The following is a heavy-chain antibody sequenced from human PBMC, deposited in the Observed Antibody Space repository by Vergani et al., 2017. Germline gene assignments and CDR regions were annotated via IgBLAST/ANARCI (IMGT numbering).Heavy chain of an antibody. D-gene: IGHD2-21*02. CDR3: ARHLAYCGGDCYPYYYGMDV. Sequence: QLQLQESGPGLVKPSETLSLTCTVSGGPISSSSYYWGWIRQPPGKGLEWIGNIYYSGNTYYNPSLKSRVTISVDTSKNPFSLKLSSVTAADTAVYYCARHLAYCGGDCYPYYYGMDVWGQGTTVTVSS. CDR2: IYYSGNT. J-gene: IGHJ6*02. CDR1: GGPISSSSYY. V-gene: IGHV4-39*01.